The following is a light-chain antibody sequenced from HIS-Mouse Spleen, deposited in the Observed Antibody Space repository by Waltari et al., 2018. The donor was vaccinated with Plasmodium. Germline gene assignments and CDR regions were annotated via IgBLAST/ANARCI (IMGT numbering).Light chain of an antibody. CDR3: QQYDNLPYT. CDR2: DAS. V-gene: IGKV1-33*01. CDR1: QDISNY. J-gene: IGKJ2*01. Sequence: DIKMTQSPSSLSAYVGDRVTITCQARQDISNYLNLYQQKPGKAPKLLIYDASKLETGVPSRFSGSGSGTDFTFTISSLQPEDIATYYCQQYDNLPYTFGQGTKLEIK.